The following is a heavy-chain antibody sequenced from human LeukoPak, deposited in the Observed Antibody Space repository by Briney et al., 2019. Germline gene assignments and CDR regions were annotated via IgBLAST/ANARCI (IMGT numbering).Heavy chain of an antibody. Sequence: GGSLRLSCAASGFTFSNYAMHWVRQAPGKGLEWVAVISYDGTNKYYADSVKGRFTISRDNSKNTMYLQMNILRAEDTAVYYCARDGGDTVSSPFDYWGQGTLATVCS. CDR2: ISYDGTNK. CDR1: GFTFSNYA. V-gene: IGHV3-30-3*01. D-gene: IGHD4-17*01. J-gene: IGHJ4*02. CDR3: ARDGGDTVSSPFDY.